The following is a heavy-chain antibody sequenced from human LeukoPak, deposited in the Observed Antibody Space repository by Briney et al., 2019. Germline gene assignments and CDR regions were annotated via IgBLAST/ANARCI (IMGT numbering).Heavy chain of an antibody. CDR3: ARKPERYYYGSGSPLYFDY. Sequence: PSETLSLTCTVSGGSISSYYWSWIRQPPGKGLEWIGYIYYSGSTNYNPSLKSRVTISVDTSKNQFSLKLSSVTAADTAVYYCARKPERYYYGSGSPLYFDYWGQGTLVTVSS. D-gene: IGHD3-10*01. J-gene: IGHJ4*02. CDR1: GGSISSYY. V-gene: IGHV4-59*01. CDR2: IYYSGST.